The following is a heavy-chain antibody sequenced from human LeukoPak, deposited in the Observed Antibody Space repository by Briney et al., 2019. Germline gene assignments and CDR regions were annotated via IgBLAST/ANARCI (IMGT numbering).Heavy chain of an antibody. CDR1: GFTFSPYG. V-gene: IGHV3-21*06. J-gene: IGHJ6*02. D-gene: IGHD3-9*01. Sequence: GGSLRLSCAASGFTFSPYGMSWVRQAPGKGLEWVSSISSTSSYIYYADSVKGRFTISRDNAKNSLYLQMNSLRAEDTAVYYCANFDWLLPHYYYGMDVWGQGTTVTVSS. CDR3: ANFDWLLPHYYYGMDV. CDR2: ISSTSSYI.